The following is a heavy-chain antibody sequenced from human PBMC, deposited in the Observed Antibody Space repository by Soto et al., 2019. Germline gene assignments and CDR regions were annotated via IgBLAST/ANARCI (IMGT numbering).Heavy chain of an antibody. CDR1: GGTFSSYA. D-gene: IGHD2-21*02. CDR2: IIPIFGTA. J-gene: IGHJ4*02. CDR3: ARGPAYCGGDCFFDY. V-gene: IGHV1-69*01. Sequence: QVQLVQSGAEVKKPGSSVKVSCKASGGTFSSYAISWVRQAPGQGLAWMGGIIPIFGTANYAQKFQGRVTITADESTSTADMELSSLRSEDTDVYYCARGPAYCGGDCFFDYWGQGTLVTVSS.